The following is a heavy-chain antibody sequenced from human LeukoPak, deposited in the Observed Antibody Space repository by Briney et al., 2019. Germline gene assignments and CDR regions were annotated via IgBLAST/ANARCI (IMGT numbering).Heavy chain of an antibody. Sequence: SETLSLTCAVYGGSFSGYYWSWIRQPPGKGLEWIGEINHSGSTNYNPSLKSRVTISADTSKKQFSLKLSSVTAADTAVYYCARLHYYYGVDVWGQGTTVTVSS. CDR3: ARLHYYYGVDV. CDR1: GGSFSGYY. J-gene: IGHJ6*02. CDR2: INHSGST. V-gene: IGHV4-34*01.